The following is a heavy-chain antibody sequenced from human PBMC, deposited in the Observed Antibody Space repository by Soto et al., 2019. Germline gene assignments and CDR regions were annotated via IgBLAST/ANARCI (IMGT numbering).Heavy chain of an antibody. CDR2: IIPIFGTA. CDR3: ARDPYYYDSSGYYSPTQTDY. V-gene: IGHV1-69*13. D-gene: IGHD3-22*01. Sequence: ASVKVSCKASGGTFSSYAISWVRQAPGQGLEWMGGIIPIFGTANYAQKFQGRVTITADESTSTAYMELSSLRSEDTAVYYCARDPYYYDSSGYYSPTQTDYWGQGTLVTVSS. CDR1: GGTFSSYA. J-gene: IGHJ4*02.